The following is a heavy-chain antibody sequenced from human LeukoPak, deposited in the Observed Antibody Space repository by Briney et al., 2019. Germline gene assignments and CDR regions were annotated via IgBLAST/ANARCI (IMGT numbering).Heavy chain of an antibody. CDR3: ARGGRRITGTTYFDY. V-gene: IGHV4-38-2*02. Sequence: PSETLSLTCTVSGYSISSGYYWGWIRQPPGKGLEWIGSIYHSGSTYYNPSLKSRVTISVDTSKNQFSLKLSSVTAADTAVYYCARGGRRITGTTYFDYRGQGTLVTVSS. CDR2: IYHSGST. D-gene: IGHD1-7*01. CDR1: GYSISSGYY. J-gene: IGHJ4*02.